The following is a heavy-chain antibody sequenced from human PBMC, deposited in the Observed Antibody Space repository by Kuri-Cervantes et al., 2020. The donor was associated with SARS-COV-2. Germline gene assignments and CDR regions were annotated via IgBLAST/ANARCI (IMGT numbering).Heavy chain of an antibody. J-gene: IGHJ5*02. D-gene: IGHD3-9*01. CDR2: IYTSGST. CDR1: GGSISSYY. V-gene: IGHV4-4*07. CDR3: ARDTYYDILTGYSPLGFDP. Sequence: SETLSLTCTVSGGSISSYYWSWIRQPAGKGLEWIGRIYTSGSTNYNPSLKSRVTMSVDTSKNQFFLKLSSVTAADTAVYYCARDTYYDILTGYSPLGFDPWGLGTLVTVSS.